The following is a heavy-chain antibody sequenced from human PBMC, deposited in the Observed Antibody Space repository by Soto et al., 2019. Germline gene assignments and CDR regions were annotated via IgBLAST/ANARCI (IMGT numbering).Heavy chain of an antibody. D-gene: IGHD6-6*01. CDR1: GGSMNSGGYY. CDR3: ARRGGSSSGYYYYAIDV. CDR2: IYYNGDT. V-gene: IGHV4-31*03. Sequence: LALICSVSGGSMNSGGYYWSWIRQHPGKGLEWIGYIYYNGDTYYNPSLKSRVTISVDTSKNQFSLNLTSVTAADTAVYYCARRGGSSSGYYYYAIDVCGQRTTVPVSS. J-gene: IGHJ6*02.